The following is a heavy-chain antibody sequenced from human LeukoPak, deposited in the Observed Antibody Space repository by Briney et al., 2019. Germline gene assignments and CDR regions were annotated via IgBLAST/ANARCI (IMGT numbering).Heavy chain of an antibody. CDR3: AKDSEIAAAGSYWYFDL. V-gene: IGHV3-30*18. D-gene: IGHD6-13*01. CDR1: GFTFSSYG. J-gene: IGHJ2*01. CDR2: ISYDGSNK. Sequence: GGSLRLSCAASGFTFSSYGMHWVRQAPGKGLQWVAAISYDGSNKYHTDSVKGRFTISRDNSKNTLYLQMNSLRAEDTAVYYCAKDSEIAAAGSYWYFDLWGRGTLVTVSS.